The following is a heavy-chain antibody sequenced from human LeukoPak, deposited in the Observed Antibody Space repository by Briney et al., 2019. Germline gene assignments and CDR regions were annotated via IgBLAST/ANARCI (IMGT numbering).Heavy chain of an antibody. D-gene: IGHD6-19*01. CDR1: GFALRPHA. CDR3: AKTTTGYSSGRFPGWPVDY. J-gene: IGHJ4*02. CDR2: IIGSGGST. Sequence: PRRSLSPAPAPAGFALRPHAMHRFRQAHGKGPERETGIIGSGGSTHSADSVKGRFPISRANSKNTVYLQMNSLRAEDTAVYYCAKTTTGYSSGRFPGWPVDYWGQGTLVTVSS. V-gene: IGHV3-23*01.